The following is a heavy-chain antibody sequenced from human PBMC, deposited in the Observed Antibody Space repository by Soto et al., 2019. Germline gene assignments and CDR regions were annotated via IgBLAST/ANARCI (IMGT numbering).Heavy chain of an antibody. V-gene: IGHV1-18*04. CDR1: GYTFNLFG. CDR3: AIESEYSSSSPFDY. D-gene: IGHD6-6*01. CDR2: ISTTRGYT. Sequence: GASVKVSCKASGYTFNLFGLIWVRQAPGKGLEWLGYISTTRGYTHYPQKFRGRVTLTVDTSTTTSYMELRSLTSDDTAMYYCAIESEYSSSSPFDYRGQGTLVTVSS. J-gene: IGHJ4*02.